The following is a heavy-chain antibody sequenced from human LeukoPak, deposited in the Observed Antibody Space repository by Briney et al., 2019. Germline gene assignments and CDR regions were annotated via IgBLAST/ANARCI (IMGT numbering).Heavy chain of an antibody. CDR3: ARDFSVGY. Sequence: GGSLRLSCAASGFTFSSYWMHWVRHAPGKGLVWVSHINTDGSSTSYADSVKGRFTISRDNAKNTLYLQMNSLRAEDTAVYYCARDFSVGYWGQGTLGTVSS. J-gene: IGHJ4*02. CDR2: INTDGSST. V-gene: IGHV3-74*01. D-gene: IGHD1-26*01. CDR1: GFTFSSYW.